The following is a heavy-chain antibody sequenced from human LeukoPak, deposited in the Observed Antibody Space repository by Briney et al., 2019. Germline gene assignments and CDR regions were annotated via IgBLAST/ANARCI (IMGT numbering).Heavy chain of an antibody. CDR3: ARDGEDHYYDY. V-gene: IGHV3-66*01. Sequence: GGSLRLSCAASGFTLSSNHMSWVRQAPGKGLEWVSIIYIGGTIYYADSVKGRFTISRDNSMNTVYLEMNTLRAEDTAVYYCARDGEDHYYDYWGQGTLVTVST. CDR2: IYIGGTI. D-gene: IGHD7-27*01. J-gene: IGHJ4*02. CDR1: GFTLSSNH.